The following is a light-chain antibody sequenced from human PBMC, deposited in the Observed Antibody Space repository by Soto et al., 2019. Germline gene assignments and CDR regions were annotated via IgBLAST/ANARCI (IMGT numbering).Light chain of an antibody. CDR3: AAWDDSLKGV. V-gene: IGLV1-44*01. CDR1: SSNIGSNT. J-gene: IGLJ1*01. Sequence: QSVLTQPPSASGTPGQRVTISCSGSSSNIGSNTVNWYQQLPGTAPKLLIYSNNQRPSGVPDRFSGSKSGTSASLAISGLQSEDEPDYYCAAWDDSLKGVFGTGTKVTVL. CDR2: SNN.